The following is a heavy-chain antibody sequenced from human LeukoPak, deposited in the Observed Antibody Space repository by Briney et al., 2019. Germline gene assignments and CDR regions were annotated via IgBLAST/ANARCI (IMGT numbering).Heavy chain of an antibody. Sequence: SVRVSCKASGYTFTGYYMHWVRQAPGQGLEWMGWINPNSGGTNYAQTFQGRVTMTRDTSISTAYMELSRLRSDDTAVYYCARGGIVGAPEDFDYWGQGTLVTVSS. CDR1: GYTFTGYY. D-gene: IGHD1-26*01. J-gene: IGHJ4*02. V-gene: IGHV1-2*02. CDR2: INPNSGGT. CDR3: ARGGIVGAPEDFDY.